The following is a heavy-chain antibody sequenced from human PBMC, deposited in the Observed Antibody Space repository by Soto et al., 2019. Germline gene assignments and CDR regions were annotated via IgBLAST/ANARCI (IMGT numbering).Heavy chain of an antibody. D-gene: IGHD3-3*01. Sequence: QVQLVESGGGVVQPGRSLRLSCAASGFTFSSYGMHWVRQAPGKGLEWVAVISYDGSNKYYADSVKGRFTISRDNSKNTLYLQMNSLRAEDTAVYYCARDLLEWLSGWFDPWGQGTLVTVSS. CDR3: ARDLLEWLSGWFDP. CDR2: ISYDGSNK. V-gene: IGHV3-30*03. J-gene: IGHJ5*02. CDR1: GFTFSSYG.